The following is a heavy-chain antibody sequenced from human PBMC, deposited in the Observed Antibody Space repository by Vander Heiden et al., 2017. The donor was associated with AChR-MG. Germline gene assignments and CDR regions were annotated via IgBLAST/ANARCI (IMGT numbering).Heavy chain of an antibody. V-gene: IGHV3-48*02. J-gene: IGHJ4*02. CDR1: GFTFSSFS. Sequence: RLSCAASGFTFSSFSMSWVRQAPGKGLEWVSYISTVSSAMYHADSVKGRFTISRDNAKSSLDLQMNSLRDEDTAVYYCARVRSGYHFDYWGQGTLVTVSS. CDR3: ARVRSGYHFDY. D-gene: IGHD5-12*01. CDR2: ISTVSSAM.